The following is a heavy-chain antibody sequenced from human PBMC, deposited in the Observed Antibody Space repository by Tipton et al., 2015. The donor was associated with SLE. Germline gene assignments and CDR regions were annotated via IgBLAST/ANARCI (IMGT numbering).Heavy chain of an antibody. CDR3: ARLHGYSYGLNWFDT. Sequence: TLSLTCTVSGGSVSSSSKYCAWLRRPPGKGPEWSGSIYYTGTTTSYNSFLKSRVTMSVDTSKNQFSLRLTSVIAADTAVYYCARLHGYSYGLNWFDTWGQGTLISVSS. J-gene: IGHJ5*02. CDR1: GGSVSSSSKY. D-gene: IGHD5-18*01. CDR2: IYYTGTTT. V-gene: IGHV4-39*07.